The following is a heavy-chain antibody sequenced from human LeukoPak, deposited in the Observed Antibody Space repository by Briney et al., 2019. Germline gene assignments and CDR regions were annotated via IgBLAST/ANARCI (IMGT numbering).Heavy chain of an antibody. Sequence: PGASVKVSCTASGYTFTGYYMHWVRQASGQGLEWMGWINPNSGDTNYAQKFQGRVTMTRDTSISTAYMELSRLRSDDTAVYYCARDKSGSSGWYSYFDYWGQGTLVTVSS. J-gene: IGHJ4*02. V-gene: IGHV1-2*02. CDR1: GYTFTGYY. CDR3: ARDKSGSSGWYSYFDY. D-gene: IGHD6-19*01. CDR2: INPNSGDT.